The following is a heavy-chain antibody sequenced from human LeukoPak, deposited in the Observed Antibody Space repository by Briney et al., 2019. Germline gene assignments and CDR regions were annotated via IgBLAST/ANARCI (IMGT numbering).Heavy chain of an antibody. V-gene: IGHV4-34*01. Sequence: PSGTLSLTCAVYGGSFSGYYWSWIRQPPGKGLEWIGEINHSGSTNYNPSLKSRVTISVDTSKNQFSLKLSSVTAADTAVYYCARVIGRRLLSWGQGTLVTVSS. D-gene: IGHD1-26*01. CDR3: ARVIGRRLLS. CDR1: GGSFSGYY. J-gene: IGHJ5*02. CDR2: INHSGST.